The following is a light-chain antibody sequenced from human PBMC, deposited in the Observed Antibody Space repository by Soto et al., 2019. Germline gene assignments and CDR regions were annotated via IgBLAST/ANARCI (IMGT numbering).Light chain of an antibody. CDR2: WAS. CDR1: QSVLYSSNNKNY. CDR3: QQYESTPPT. Sequence: DIVMTQAPDSLAVSLGERATLNCKSSQSVLYSSNNKNYLAWYQQRPGQPPKLLIYWASTRESGVPDRFSGSGSGTDFTLTITSLQAEYVAVYYCQQYESTPPTFGQGTKLEIK. V-gene: IGKV4-1*01. J-gene: IGKJ2*01.